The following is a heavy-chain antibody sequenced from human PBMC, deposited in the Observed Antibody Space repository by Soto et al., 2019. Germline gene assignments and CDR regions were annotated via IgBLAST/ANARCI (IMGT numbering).Heavy chain of an antibody. CDR1: GYTFTSYY. CDR2: INPSGGST. V-gene: IGHV1-46*01. D-gene: IGHD2-21*02. J-gene: IGHJ5*02. Sequence: GASVKVSCKASGYTFTSYYMHWVRQAPGQGLEWMGIINPSGGSTSYAQKFQGRVTMTRDTSTSTVYMELSSLRSEDTAVYYCARDWRRHIVVVTAIPTLQPKNWFDPWGQGTLVTVSS. CDR3: ARDWRRHIVVVTAIPTLQPKNWFDP.